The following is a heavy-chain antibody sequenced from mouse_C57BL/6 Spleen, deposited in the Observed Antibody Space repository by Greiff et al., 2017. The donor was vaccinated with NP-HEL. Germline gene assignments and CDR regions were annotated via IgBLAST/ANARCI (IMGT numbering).Heavy chain of an antibody. Sequence: DVHLVESGAELVKPGASVKLSCTASGFNIKDYYMHWVKQRTEQGLEWIGRIDPEDGETKYAPKFQGKATITADTSSNTAYLQLSSLTSEDTAVYYCAREVVEDWYFDVWGTGTTVTVSS. CDR2: IDPEDGET. CDR1: GFNIKDYY. J-gene: IGHJ1*03. D-gene: IGHD1-1*01. CDR3: AREVVEDWYFDV. V-gene: IGHV14-2*01.